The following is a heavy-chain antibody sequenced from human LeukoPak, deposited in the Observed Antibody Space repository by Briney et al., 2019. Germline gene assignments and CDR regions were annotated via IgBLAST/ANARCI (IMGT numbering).Heavy chain of an antibody. CDR3: ARDLWFGESKGPVDY. CDR1: GGSFSGYY. CDR2: INHSGST. D-gene: IGHD3-10*01. Sequence: PSETLSLTCAVYGGSFSGYYWSWIRQPPGKGLEWIGEINHSGSTNYNPSLKSRVTISVDTSKNQFSLKLSSVTAADTAVYYCARDLWFGESKGPVDYWGQGTLVTVSS. J-gene: IGHJ4*02. V-gene: IGHV4-34*01.